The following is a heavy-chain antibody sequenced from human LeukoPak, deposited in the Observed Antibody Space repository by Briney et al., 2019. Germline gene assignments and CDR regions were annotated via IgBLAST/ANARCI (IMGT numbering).Heavy chain of an antibody. V-gene: IGHV4-30-2*01. CDR2: IYHSGST. Sequence: SETLSLTCAVSGGSISSGGYSWSWIRQPPGKGLEWIGYIYHSGSTYYNPSLKSRVTISVDRSKNQFSLKLSSVTAADTAVYYCARADGGNSGDAFDIWGQGTMVTVSS. CDR1: GGSISSGGYS. D-gene: IGHD4-23*01. CDR3: ARADGGNSGDAFDI. J-gene: IGHJ3*02.